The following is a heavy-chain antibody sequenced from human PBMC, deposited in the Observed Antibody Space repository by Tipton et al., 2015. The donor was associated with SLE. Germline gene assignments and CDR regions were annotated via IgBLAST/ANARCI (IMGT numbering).Heavy chain of an antibody. CDR1: GDSINSADYY. CDR2: ISYSGSR. V-gene: IGHV4-31*03. Sequence: TLSLTCTVSGDSINSADYYWSWIRQHPGRGLEWIGYISYSGSRYYSPSLKSRLTISVDPSKNQFSLKLSSVTAADTALYYCARLSEVGNRSYDFWGQGTLVTVSS. J-gene: IGHJ4*02. CDR3: ARLSEVGNRSYDF. D-gene: IGHD7-27*01.